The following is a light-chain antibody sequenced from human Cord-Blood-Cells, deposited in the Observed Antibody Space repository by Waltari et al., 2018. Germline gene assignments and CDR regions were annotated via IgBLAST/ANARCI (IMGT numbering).Light chain of an antibody. CDR3: SSYAGSNKGV. CDR2: EVS. Sequence: QSALTQPPSASGSPGQSVTISCTGTSSDGGGYNSVSWYQQHPGKAPKLMIYEVSKRPSGVPDRFSGSKSGNTASLTVSGLQAEDEADYYCSSYAGSNKGVFGGGTKLTVL. CDR1: SSDGGGYNS. V-gene: IGLV2-8*01. J-gene: IGLJ3*02.